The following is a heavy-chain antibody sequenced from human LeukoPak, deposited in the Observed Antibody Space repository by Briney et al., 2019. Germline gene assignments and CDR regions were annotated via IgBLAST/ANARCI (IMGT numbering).Heavy chain of an antibody. V-gene: IGHV1-18*01. Sequence: GASVKVSSKASGYTFNSYGISWVRQAPGQGLEWMGWISAYNGHTNYAQKFQGRVTMTTDTSTSTAYMDLRSLRSEDTAVYYCARGGRLEVAAFDQGFDPWGQGTLVTVSS. CDR3: ARGGRLEVAAFDQGFDP. CDR2: ISAYNGHT. J-gene: IGHJ5*02. CDR1: GYTFNSYG. D-gene: IGHD6-19*01.